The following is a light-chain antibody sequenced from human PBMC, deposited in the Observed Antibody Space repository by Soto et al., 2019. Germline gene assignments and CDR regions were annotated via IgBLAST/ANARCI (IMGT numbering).Light chain of an antibody. CDR3: QQAASLPYT. J-gene: IGKJ2*01. CDR1: HDVTTY. V-gene: IGKV1-12*01. CDR2: AAS. Sequence: DIQMTQFPSSVSASVGDRVTITCWASHDVTTYLAWYQQKPGKAPSLLISAASTLQSGVPSRFSGSGSGTDFTLTISSLQTEDFATYFCQQAASLPYTFGRGTKVEIK.